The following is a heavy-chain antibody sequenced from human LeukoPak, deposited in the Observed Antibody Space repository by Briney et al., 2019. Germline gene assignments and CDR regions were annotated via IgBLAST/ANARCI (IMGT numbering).Heavy chain of an antibody. CDR1: GFTFSTCW. CDR2: IKQDGGEK. CDR3: ARVSSSWYGLYYYYMDV. D-gene: IGHD6-13*01. J-gene: IGHJ6*03. Sequence: GGSLRLSCAASGFTFSTCWMSWVRQAPGKGLEWVANIKQDGGEKYYVDSVQGRFTISRDNAKSSLYLQMNSLRAEDTAVYYCARVSSSWYGLYYYYMDVWGKGTTVTVSS. V-gene: IGHV3-7*01.